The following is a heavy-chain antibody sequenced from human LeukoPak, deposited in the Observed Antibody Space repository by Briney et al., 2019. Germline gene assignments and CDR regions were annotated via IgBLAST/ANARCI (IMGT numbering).Heavy chain of an antibody. CDR2: INHSGST. D-gene: IGHD3-3*01. J-gene: IGHJ4*02. CDR3: ARDFTR. Sequence: SETLSLTCAVYGGSFSGYYWSWIRQPPGKGLEWIGEINHSGSTNYNPSLKSRVTISVDTSKNQFSLKLSSVTAADTAVYYCARDFTRWGQGTLVTVSS. CDR1: GGSFSGYY. V-gene: IGHV4-34*01.